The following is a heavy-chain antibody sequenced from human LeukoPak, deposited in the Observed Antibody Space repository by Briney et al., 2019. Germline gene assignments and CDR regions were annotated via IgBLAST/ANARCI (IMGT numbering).Heavy chain of an antibody. CDR2: IYYSGRT. D-gene: IGHD6-13*01. CDR1: GGSISSSTYY. CDR3: ARDRQQLVRGDYFDC. Sequence: SETLSLTCTVSGGSISSSTYYWVWIRQPPGKGLEWIGSIYYSGRTYYNPSLKSRVTISVDTSENQFSLKLSSVTAADTAVYYCARDRQQLVRGDYFDCWGHGTLVTVSS. J-gene: IGHJ4*03. V-gene: IGHV4-39*07.